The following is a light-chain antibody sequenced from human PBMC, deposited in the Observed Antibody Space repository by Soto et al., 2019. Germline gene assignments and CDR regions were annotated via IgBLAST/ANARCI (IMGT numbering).Light chain of an antibody. CDR1: QRVSSNY. Sequence: EIVLVQSLGTLSLSPGESATLSCRASQRVSSNYLAWYQQKPGQAPKLLIYGASSRATGIPDSFSVSGSGTDFTLTISRLEPEDFAVYFCQQYSSSGWTFGQGNKVEFK. CDR2: GAS. CDR3: QQYSSSGWT. J-gene: IGKJ1*01. V-gene: IGKV3-20*01.